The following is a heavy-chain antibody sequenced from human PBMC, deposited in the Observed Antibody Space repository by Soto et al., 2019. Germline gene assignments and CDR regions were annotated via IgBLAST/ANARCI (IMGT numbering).Heavy chain of an antibody. J-gene: IGHJ4*02. CDR3: AKGWELPGYYFDY. CDR2: IKSSGSGT. D-gene: IGHD1-26*01. V-gene: IGHV3-74*01. CDR1: GITFSTYR. Sequence: GGSLRLSCVVSGITFSTYRMHWARQAPGKGLVWVSDIKSSGSGTYYADSVRGRFTISRDNAKNTLYLQMNSLRAEDTAVYYCAKGWELPGYYFDYWGQGTLVTVSS.